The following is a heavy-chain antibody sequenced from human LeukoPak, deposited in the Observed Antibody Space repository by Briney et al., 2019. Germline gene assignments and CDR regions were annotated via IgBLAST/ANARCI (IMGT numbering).Heavy chain of an antibody. J-gene: IGHJ6*03. CDR1: GGSISSSSYY. D-gene: IGHD1-1*01. CDR2: IYTGSR. CDR3: ARDGTGTTDYYYYMDV. Sequence: NPSETLSLTCAVSGGSISSSSYYWGWIRQPPGKGVEWIATIYTGSRFYNPSLQSRVIISADTSKNQFSLKLSSVTAADTAVYYYARDGTGTTDYYYYMDVWGKGTTVTVSS. V-gene: IGHV4-39*07.